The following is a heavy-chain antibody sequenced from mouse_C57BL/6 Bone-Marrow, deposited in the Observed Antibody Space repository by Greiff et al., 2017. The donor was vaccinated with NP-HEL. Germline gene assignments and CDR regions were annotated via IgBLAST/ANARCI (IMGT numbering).Heavy chain of an antibody. D-gene: IGHD2-4*01. J-gene: IGHJ2*01. CDR2: IHPNSGST. V-gene: IGHV1-64*01. CDR1: GYTFTSYW. CDR3: ARGGLRRSYYFDY. Sequence: QVQRKQSGAELVKPGASVKLSCKASGYTFTSYWMHWVKQRPGQGLEWIGMIHPNSGSTNYNEKFKSKATLTVDKSSSTAYMQLSSLTSEDSAVYYCARGGLRRSYYFDYWGQGTTLTVSS.